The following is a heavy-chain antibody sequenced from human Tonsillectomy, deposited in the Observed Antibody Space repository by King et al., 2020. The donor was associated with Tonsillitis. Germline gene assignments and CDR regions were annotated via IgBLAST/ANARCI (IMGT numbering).Heavy chain of an antibody. Sequence: HVQLQQWGAGLLKSSETLSLTCAVSGGSFSGYYWSWIRQPPGKGLECIGEINLSGSTNYNPSLKSRVTISVDTTKNQFSLKLSSVTAADTAMFYCARNALAYGAFDIWGQGTMVTVSS. CDR1: GGSFSGYY. D-gene: IGHD2-2*01. CDR2: INLSGST. V-gene: IGHV4-34*01. J-gene: IGHJ3*02. CDR3: ARNALAYGAFDI.